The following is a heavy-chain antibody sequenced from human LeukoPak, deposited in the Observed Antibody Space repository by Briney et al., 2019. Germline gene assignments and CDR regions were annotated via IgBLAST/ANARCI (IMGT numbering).Heavy chain of an antibody. Sequence: PSETLSLTCTVSGGSISSYYWSWIRQPPGKGLEWIGYIYYSGSTNYNPSLKSRVTISVDTSKNQFSLKLSSVTAADTAVYYCASNVYSGSSGRYYYYYYMDVWGKGTTVTVSS. CDR3: ASNVYSGSSGRYYYYYYMDV. CDR1: GGSISSYY. CDR2: IYYSGST. V-gene: IGHV4-59*01. J-gene: IGHJ6*03. D-gene: IGHD1-26*01.